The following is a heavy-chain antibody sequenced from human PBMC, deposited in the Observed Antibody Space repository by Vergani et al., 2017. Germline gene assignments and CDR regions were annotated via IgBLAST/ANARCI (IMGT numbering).Heavy chain of an antibody. J-gene: IGHJ4*02. Sequence: EVQLVESGGGLVLPGGSLRLSCAASGFTFSGYGMNWVRQAPGKGLEWVSYISSGSSPIYYADSVKGRFTISRDNAKNSVHLQMNSLRAEDTAVYYCARGASCDYVSSFDYWGQGTLVTVSS. CDR1: GFTFSGYG. V-gene: IGHV3-48*01. D-gene: IGHD4-17*01. CDR2: ISSGSSPI. CDR3: ARGASCDYVSSFDY.